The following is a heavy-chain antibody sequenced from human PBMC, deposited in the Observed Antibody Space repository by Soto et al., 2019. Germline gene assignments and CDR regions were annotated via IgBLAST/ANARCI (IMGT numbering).Heavy chain of an antibody. Sequence: GGSLRLSCAASGFTFSSYSMNWVRQAPGKGLEWVSSISGSGNYTHYADFLRGRFTVSRDNAKTSLYLQMNSLRAEDTAVYYCAREGINNYNEYYFDSWGQGTVVTVSS. CDR3: AREGINNYNEYYFDS. CDR1: GFTFSSYS. V-gene: IGHV3-21*01. CDR2: ISGSGNYT. J-gene: IGHJ4*02. D-gene: IGHD4-4*01.